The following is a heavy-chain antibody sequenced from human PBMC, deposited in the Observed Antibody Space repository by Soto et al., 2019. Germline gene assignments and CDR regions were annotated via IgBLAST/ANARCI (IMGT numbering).Heavy chain of an antibody. CDR3: AKDASCISCGA. Sequence: PSETLSLTCAVSGGSIYTDDWWTWVRQTPGKGLEWIGEVHQFVGTNYNPSLHSRVTISIDKSKNQFSLELRSVTAADTAVYYCAKDASCISCGAWGQGAPVTVSS. J-gene: IGHJ4*02. D-gene: IGHD1-26*01. CDR1: GGSIYTDDW. CDR2: VHQFVGT. V-gene: IGHV4-4*02.